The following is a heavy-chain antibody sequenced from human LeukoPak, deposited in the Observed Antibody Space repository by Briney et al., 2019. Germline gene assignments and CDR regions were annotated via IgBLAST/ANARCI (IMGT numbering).Heavy chain of an antibody. CDR1: GFSVSSNF. Sequence: GGSLRLSCAASGFSVSSNFMTWVRQPPGKGLEWASVIFSGGSTYYADSVKGRFTISRDNSKNTLYLQMNSLRAEDTAVYYCARGRRWDLLVSLIDASDIWGQGTMVTVSS. CDR2: IFSGGST. CDR3: ARGRRWDLLVSLIDASDI. V-gene: IGHV3-53*01. D-gene: IGHD1-26*01. J-gene: IGHJ3*02.